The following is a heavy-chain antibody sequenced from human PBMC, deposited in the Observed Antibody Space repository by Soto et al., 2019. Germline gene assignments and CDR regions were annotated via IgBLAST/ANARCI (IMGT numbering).Heavy chain of an antibody. J-gene: IGHJ3*02. CDR3: ARGRSGYCSGGSCYPHAI. Sequence: GGSLRLSCAASGFTFSSYSMNWVRQAPGKGLEWVSSISSSSSYIYYADSVKGRFTISRDNAKNSLYLQMNSLRAEDTAVYYCARGRSGYCSGGSCYPHAIWGQGTMVTVSS. V-gene: IGHV3-21*01. D-gene: IGHD2-15*01. CDR1: GFTFSSYS. CDR2: ISSSSSYI.